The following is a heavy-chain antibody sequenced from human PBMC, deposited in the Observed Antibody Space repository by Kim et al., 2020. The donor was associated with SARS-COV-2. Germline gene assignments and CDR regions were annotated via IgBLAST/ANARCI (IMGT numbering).Heavy chain of an antibody. J-gene: IGHJ4*02. D-gene: IGHD3-22*01. V-gene: IGHV3-21*01. Sequence: SVKGRFTISRDNAKNSLYLQMNSLRAEDTAVYYCARGAEDNYYDSSGYYYWGQGTLVTVSS. CDR3: ARGAEDNYYDSSGYYY.